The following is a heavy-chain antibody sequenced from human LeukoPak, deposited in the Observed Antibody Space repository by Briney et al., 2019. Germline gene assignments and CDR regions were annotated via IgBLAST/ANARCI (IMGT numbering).Heavy chain of an antibody. Sequence: PGGSLRLSCAASGFTFRSYEMNWVRQAPGKGLEWVSYIASSGSTVYYADSVKGRFTISRDNAKSSLYLQMNSLRAEDTAVYYCARANYYDISGYDYWGQGTLVTVSS. CDR2: IASSGSTV. J-gene: IGHJ4*02. CDR1: GFTFRSYE. CDR3: ARANYYDISGYDY. D-gene: IGHD3-22*01. V-gene: IGHV3-48*03.